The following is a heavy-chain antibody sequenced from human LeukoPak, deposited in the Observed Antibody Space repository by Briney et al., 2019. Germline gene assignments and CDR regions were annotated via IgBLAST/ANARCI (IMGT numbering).Heavy chain of an antibody. D-gene: IGHD3-22*01. V-gene: IGHV3-74*01. J-gene: IGHJ4*02. CDR1: GFTFSSYW. CDR3: ARGMSYYYDSSGYYTH. Sequence: GGSLRLSCAASGFTFSSYWTHWVRQAPGKGLAWVSRINSDGSSTSYADSVKGRFTISRDNAKNTLYLQMNSLRAEDTAVYYCARGMSYYYDSSGYYTHWGQGTLVTVSS. CDR2: INSDGSST.